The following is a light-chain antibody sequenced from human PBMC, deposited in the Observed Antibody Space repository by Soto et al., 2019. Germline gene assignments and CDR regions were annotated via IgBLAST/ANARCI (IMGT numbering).Light chain of an antibody. V-gene: IGKV2-28*01. J-gene: IGKJ2*01. Sequence: DIVMTQSPLSLPVTPGEPASISCRSSQSLLHSNGFLFLDWYLQKPGQSPQLLIYLGSNRASGVPDRFSGSGSGTDFTLKISRVEADDVGVYYCMQALQIPSTFGQGTKLEIK. CDR2: LGS. CDR1: QSLLHSNGFLF. CDR3: MQALQIPST.